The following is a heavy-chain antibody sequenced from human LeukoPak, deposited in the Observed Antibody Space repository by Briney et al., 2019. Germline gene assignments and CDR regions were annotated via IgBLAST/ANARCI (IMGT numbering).Heavy chain of an antibody. V-gene: IGHV4-39*01. J-gene: IGHJ4*02. Sequence: PSETLSLTCTVSGGSISGPTYYWGWIRQPPGKGLEWIGTIYYSGSTYYNPSLKGRVTISVDTYTKQFSVKLSSVPAPRTRVYFCVTRGVYYADPFDSWGQGTLVTVSS. CDR2: IYYSGST. CDR1: GGSISGPTYY. CDR3: VTRGVYYADPFDS. D-gene: IGHD1-26*01.